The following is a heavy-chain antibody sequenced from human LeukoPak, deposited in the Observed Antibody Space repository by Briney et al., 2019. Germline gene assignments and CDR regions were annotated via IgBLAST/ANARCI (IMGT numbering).Heavy chain of an antibody. V-gene: IGHV3-23*01. D-gene: IGHD4-17*01. CDR1: GFAFSSYA. CDR3: ARAYGDLAY. CDR2: IGNTGGDA. Sequence: GGSLRLSCAASGFAFSSYAMTWVRQAPGKGLEWVSTIGNTGGDAYYADSVKGRFTISRDNSKNTLYLQMNTLRPEDTAVYYCARAYGDLAYWGQGTLVTASS. J-gene: IGHJ4*02.